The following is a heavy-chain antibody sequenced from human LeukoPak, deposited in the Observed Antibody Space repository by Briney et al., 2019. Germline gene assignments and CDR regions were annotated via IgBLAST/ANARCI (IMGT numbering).Heavy chain of an antibody. Sequence: SETLSLTCTVSGGSISSYYWSWIRQPPGKGLEWIGYIYYSGSTNYNPSLKSRVTISVDTSKNQFSLKLSSVTTADTAVYYCARVGRGYSSSWYVGYYYYMDVWGKGTTVTVSS. V-gene: IGHV4-59*01. J-gene: IGHJ6*03. CDR3: ARVGRGYSSSWYVGYYYYMDV. D-gene: IGHD6-13*01. CDR2: IYYSGST. CDR1: GGSISSYY.